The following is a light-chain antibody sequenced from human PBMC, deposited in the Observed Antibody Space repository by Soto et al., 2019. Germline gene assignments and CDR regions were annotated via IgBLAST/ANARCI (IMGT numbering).Light chain of an antibody. CDR2: GAS. V-gene: IGKV3-20*01. CDR3: QQYGSSPLWT. Sequence: EIVLTQSPVTLSLSPWERATLSCRASQSVSSSYLAWYQQKPGQAPRLLIYGASSRATGIPDRFSGSGSGTDFTLTISRLEPEDFAVYYCQQYGSSPLWTFGQGTKVDIK. CDR1: QSVSSSY. J-gene: IGKJ1*01.